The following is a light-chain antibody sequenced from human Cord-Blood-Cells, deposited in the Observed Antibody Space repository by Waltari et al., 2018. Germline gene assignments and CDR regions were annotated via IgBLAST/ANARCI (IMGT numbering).Light chain of an antibody. V-gene: IGLV1-40*01. CDR1: SSTIGAGYD. CDR3: QSYDSSLSGSV. J-gene: IGLJ3*02. Sequence: QSVLTQPTSVSGASGQRVTISCTGSSSTIGAGYDVHGYQQLPGTAPKRRKHGISIRTSGVPDRVSGSKSGPSASLAITGLQADDEADYYCQSYDSSLSGSVFGGGTKLTVL. CDR2: GIS.